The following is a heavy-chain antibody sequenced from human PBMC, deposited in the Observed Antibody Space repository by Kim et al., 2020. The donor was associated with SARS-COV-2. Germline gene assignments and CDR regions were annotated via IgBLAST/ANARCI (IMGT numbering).Heavy chain of an antibody. Sequence: GGSLRLSCAASGFTFSNYRMNWVRQAPGKGLEWVSSISRSSDYTSYGDSLKGRFTISRDNAQNSLFLQMSSLRAEDTAVYYCARDLGGSQVWANYYGIDVWGQGTTVTVSS. CDR1: GFTFSNYR. CDR2: ISRSSDYT. V-gene: IGHV3-21*01. CDR3: ARDLGGSQVWANYYGIDV. J-gene: IGHJ6*02. D-gene: IGHD3-16*01.